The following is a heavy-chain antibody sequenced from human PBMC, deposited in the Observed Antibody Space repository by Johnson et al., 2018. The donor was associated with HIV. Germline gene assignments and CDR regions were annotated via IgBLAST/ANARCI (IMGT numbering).Heavy chain of an antibody. CDR1: GFTFSSYW. V-gene: IGHV3-7*05. CDR3: ATLNGHAFDI. Sequence: VQLVESGGGLVQPGGSLRLSCAASGFTFSSYWMSWVRQAPGKGLEWVANIKQGGSEKYFVDSLKGRFIISRDNAKNSLYLQMNSRRAEDTAVYYCATLNGHAFDIWGQGTMVTVSS. J-gene: IGHJ3*02. CDR2: IKQGGSEK.